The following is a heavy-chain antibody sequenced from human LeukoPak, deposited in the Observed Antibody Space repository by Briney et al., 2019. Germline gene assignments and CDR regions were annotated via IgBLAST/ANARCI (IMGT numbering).Heavy chain of an antibody. V-gene: IGHV3-48*01. CDR1: GFTFSSYS. CDR3: ARVLHKRNYDSSGYYGY. D-gene: IGHD3-22*01. J-gene: IGHJ4*02. CDR2: ISSSSSTI. Sequence: GGSLRLSCAASGFTFSSYSMNWVRQAPGKGLEWVSYISSSSSTIYYADSVKGRLTISRDNAKNSLSLQMNSLRAEDTAVYYCARVLHKRNYDSSGYYGYWGQGTLVTVSS.